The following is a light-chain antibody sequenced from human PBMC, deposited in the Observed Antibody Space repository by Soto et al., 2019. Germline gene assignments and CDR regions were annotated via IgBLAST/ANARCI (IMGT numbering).Light chain of an antibody. CDR3: QSFDSSLTAWV. Sequence: QPVLTQPPSVSGAPGQRVTISCTGSNSNIGAGYDLHWYQQFPGAAPKLLIFAYTNRPSGVPDRFSRSKSGTSASLAITGLQADDEADYYCQSFDSSLTAWVFGGGTKLTVL. J-gene: IGLJ3*02. V-gene: IGLV1-40*01. CDR1: NSNIGAGYD. CDR2: AYT.